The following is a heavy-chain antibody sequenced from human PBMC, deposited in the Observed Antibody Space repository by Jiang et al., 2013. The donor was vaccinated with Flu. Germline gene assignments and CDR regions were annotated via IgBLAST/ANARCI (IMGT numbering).Heavy chain of an antibody. D-gene: IGHD6-13*01. V-gene: IGHV1-69*01. CDR2: IIPIFGTA. J-gene: IGHJ4*02. Sequence: CKASGGTFSSYAISWVRQAPGQGLEWMGEIIPIFGTANYAQKFQGRVTITADESTSTAYMELSSLRSEDTAVYYCARDPLGIAAAGPQGWAHWGQGTLVTVSS. CDR1: GGTFSSYA. CDR3: ARDPLGIAAAGPQGWAH.